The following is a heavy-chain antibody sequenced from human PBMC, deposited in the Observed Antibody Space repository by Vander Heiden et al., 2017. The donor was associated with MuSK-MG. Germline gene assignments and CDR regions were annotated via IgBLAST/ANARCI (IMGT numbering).Heavy chain of an antibody. V-gene: IGHV3-30*04. J-gene: IGHJ4*02. CDR2: ISYDGSNK. Sequence: QVQLVESGGGVVQPGRSLRRSCAASGFTFSSYAMHWVRQAPGKGLEWLAVISYDGSNKYYADSVKGRFTISRDNSKNTLYLQMNSLRAEDTAVYYCARDSSGGGGYYFDYWGQGTLVTVSS. CDR1: GFTFSSYA. CDR3: ARDSSGGGGYYFDY. D-gene: IGHD6-19*01.